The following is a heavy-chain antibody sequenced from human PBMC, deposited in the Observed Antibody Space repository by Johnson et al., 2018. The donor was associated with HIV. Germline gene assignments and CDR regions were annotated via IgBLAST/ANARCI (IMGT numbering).Heavy chain of an antibody. V-gene: IGHV3-15*01. Sequence: VQLVESGGGLVKPGGSLRLSCAASGFTFSNAWMSWVRQAPGKGLEWVGHIKSKTDGGTTDYAAPVKGRFTISRDDSKNTLYLQMNSLKTEDTAVYYCTSERGRYYDSSNDAFDIWGQGTMVTVSS. CDR2: IKSKTDGGTT. D-gene: IGHD3-22*01. J-gene: IGHJ3*02. CDR1: GFTFSNAW. CDR3: TSERGRYYDSSNDAFDI.